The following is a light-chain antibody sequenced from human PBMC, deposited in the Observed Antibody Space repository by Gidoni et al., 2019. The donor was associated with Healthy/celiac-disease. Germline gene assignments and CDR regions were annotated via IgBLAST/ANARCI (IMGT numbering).Light chain of an antibody. CDR1: QSISSY. CDR3: KQSYSTPPT. CDR2: AAS. Sequence: DIQMTQSPSSLSASVGDRVTITCRASQSISSYLNWSQQKPGKAPKLLIYAASSLQSGVPSRFSGSGSGTDFTLTISSLQPEDFATYYCKQSYSTPPTFGQXTKVEIK. J-gene: IGKJ1*01. V-gene: IGKV1-39*01.